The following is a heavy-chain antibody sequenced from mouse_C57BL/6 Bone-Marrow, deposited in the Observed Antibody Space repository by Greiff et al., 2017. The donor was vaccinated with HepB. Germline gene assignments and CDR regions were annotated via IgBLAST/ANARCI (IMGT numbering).Heavy chain of an antibody. D-gene: IGHD2-4*01. Sequence: QVQLQQPGAELVKPGASVKMSCKASGYTFTSYWITWVKQRPGQGLEWIGDIYPGSGSTNYNEKFKSKATLTVDTSSSTAYMQLSSLTSEDSAVYYCASDDYDDGLYCDYGGQGTALTVSA. CDR2: IYPGSGST. J-gene: IGHJ2*01. CDR1: GYTFTSYW. V-gene: IGHV1-55*01. CDR3: ASDDYDDGLYCDY.